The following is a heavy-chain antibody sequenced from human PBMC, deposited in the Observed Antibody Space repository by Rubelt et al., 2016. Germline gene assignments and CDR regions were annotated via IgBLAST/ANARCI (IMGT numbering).Heavy chain of an antibody. V-gene: IGHV4-39*07. CDR3: ARWSTKTVAVDF. J-gene: IGHJ4*02. D-gene: IGHD1-1*01. Sequence: QLQLQESGPGLVKPSETLSLTCTVSGGSISSSSYYWGWIRQPPGKGLEWIGSIYYSGSTNYNPSLKSRVTVSIDTSKNQFSLTLTSVTAADTAVYYCARWSTKTVAVDFWGQGILVTVSS. CDR2: IYYSGST. CDR1: GGSISSSSYY.